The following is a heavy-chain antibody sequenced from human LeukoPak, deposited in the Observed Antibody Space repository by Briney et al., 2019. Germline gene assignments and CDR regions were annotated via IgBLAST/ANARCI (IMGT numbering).Heavy chain of an antibody. V-gene: IGHV1-2*06. D-gene: IGHD2-15*01. CDR2: INPNSGGT. J-gene: IGHJ3*02. CDR3: ARVGSGCSGGSCFPAGAFDI. CDR1: GYTFTGYY. Sequence: ASVKVSCKASGYTFTGYYMHWVRQAPGQGLEWMGRINPNSGGTNYAQKFQGRVTMTRDTSISTAYMELSRLRSDDTAVYYCARVGSGCSGGSCFPAGAFDIWGQGTMVTVSS.